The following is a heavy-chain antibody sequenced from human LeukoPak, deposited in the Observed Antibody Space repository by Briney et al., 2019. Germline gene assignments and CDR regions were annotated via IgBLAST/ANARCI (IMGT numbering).Heavy chain of an antibody. CDR3: ARLRRNYGSGWPRRRDDY. J-gene: IGHJ4*02. CDR1: GGSISSGGYS. D-gene: IGHD6-19*01. V-gene: IGHV4-30-2*01. Sequence: SETLSLTCAVSGGSISSGGYSWSWIRQPPGKGLEWIGYIYHSGSTYYNPSLKSRVTISVDRSKNQFSLKLSSVTAADTAVYYCARLRRNYGSGWPRRRDDYWGQGTLVTVSS. CDR2: IYHSGST.